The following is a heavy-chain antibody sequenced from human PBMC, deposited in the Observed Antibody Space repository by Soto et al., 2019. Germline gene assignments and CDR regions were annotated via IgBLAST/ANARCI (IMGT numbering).Heavy chain of an antibody. CDR3: ARQDGYNYYYYGMDV. CDR2: IYPGDSDP. D-gene: IGHD5-12*01. J-gene: IGHJ6*02. V-gene: IGHV5-51*01. Sequence: GESLKISCKGSGYSFTSYWIGWVRQMPGKGLEWMGIIYPGDSDPRYSPSFQGQVTISADKSISTAYLQWSSLKASDTAMYYCARQDGYNYYYYGMDVWGQGTTVTVSS. CDR1: GYSFTSYW.